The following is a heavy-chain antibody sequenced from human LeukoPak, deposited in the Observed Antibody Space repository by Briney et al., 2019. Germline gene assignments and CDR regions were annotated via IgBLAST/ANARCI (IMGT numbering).Heavy chain of an antibody. Sequence: GGSLRLSCAASGFTFNTYSIHWVRQAPGKGLEWVAAISYDGSNKFYADSVKGRFTISRDNSNNTLYLQMNSLRAEDTTVYYCARGRSYGSGSPGAFDIWGQGTMVTVSP. CDR2: ISYDGSNK. V-gene: IGHV3-30*04. CDR1: GFTFNTYS. D-gene: IGHD3-10*01. J-gene: IGHJ3*02. CDR3: ARGRSYGSGSPGAFDI.